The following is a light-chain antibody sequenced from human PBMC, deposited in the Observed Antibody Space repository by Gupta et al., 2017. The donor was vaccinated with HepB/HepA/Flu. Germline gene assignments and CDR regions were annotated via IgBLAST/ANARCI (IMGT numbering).Light chain of an antibody. V-gene: IGKV3-15*01. CDR3: QHDNNWPLT. J-gene: IGKJ4*01. CDR1: QSVSNN. Sequence: EIVMTQSPATLSVSPGERATPSCRASQSVSNNLAWYQQIPGQAPRLLIFGASIRATGIPARFSGSGSGTDFTLTISSLQSEDFAVYYCQHDNNWPLTFGGGTKVEIK. CDR2: GAS.